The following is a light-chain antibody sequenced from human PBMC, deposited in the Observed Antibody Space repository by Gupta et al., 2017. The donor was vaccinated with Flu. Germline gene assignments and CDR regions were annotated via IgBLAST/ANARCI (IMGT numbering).Light chain of an antibody. CDR3: QKCNRAPIT. Sequence: PSSLSASVGDRITITCRASQDIRDYLAWYQHKPGKDPSLLIYAASTVHSGVPSSFRGSGSGTXFTLTIXSRQPEDVATYYCQKCNRAPITFGXGTKVEI. J-gene: IGKJ4*01. CDR1: QDIRDY. V-gene: IGKV1-27*01. CDR2: AAS.